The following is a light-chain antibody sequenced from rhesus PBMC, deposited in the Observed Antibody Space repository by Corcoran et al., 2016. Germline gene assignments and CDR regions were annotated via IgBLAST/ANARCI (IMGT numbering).Light chain of an antibody. CDR3: QQYSSRPFT. CDR1: QGISSW. J-gene: IGKJ3*01. Sequence: DIQMTQSPSSLSASVGDTVTITCRASQGISSWLAWYQQKPGKAPKLLIYKASSLQSGVPSRFCGSGSWTDFTLTISSLQSEDFATYYCQQYSSRPFTFGPGTKLDIK. V-gene: IGKV1-22*01. CDR2: KAS.